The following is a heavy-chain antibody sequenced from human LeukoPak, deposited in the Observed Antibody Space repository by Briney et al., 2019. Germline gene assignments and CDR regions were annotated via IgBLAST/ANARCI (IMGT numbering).Heavy chain of an antibody. Sequence: SVKVSCKASEGTFSSYAISWVRQAPGQGLEWMGGIIPIFGTANYAQKFQGRVTITADKSTSTAYMELSSLRSEDTAVYYCARVARGSGSYYLDYYYYYMDVWGKGTTVTVSS. CDR3: ARVARGSGSYYLDYYYYYMDV. J-gene: IGHJ6*03. CDR2: IIPIFGTA. CDR1: EGTFSSYA. D-gene: IGHD3-10*01. V-gene: IGHV1-69*06.